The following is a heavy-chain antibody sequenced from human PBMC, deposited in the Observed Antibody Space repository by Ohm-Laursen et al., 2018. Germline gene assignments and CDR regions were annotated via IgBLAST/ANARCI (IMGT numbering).Heavy chain of an antibody. CDR2: INPNSGGT. CDR1: GYTFTGYY. Sequence: SVKVSCKASGYTFTGYYMHWVRQAPGQGLEWMGWINPNSGGTNYAQKFQGRVTMTRDTSISTAYMELSRLRSDDTAVYYCARDDDFWSGYYAHWGQGTLVTVSS. D-gene: IGHD3-3*01. J-gene: IGHJ4*02. CDR3: ARDDDFWSGYYAH. V-gene: IGHV1-2*02.